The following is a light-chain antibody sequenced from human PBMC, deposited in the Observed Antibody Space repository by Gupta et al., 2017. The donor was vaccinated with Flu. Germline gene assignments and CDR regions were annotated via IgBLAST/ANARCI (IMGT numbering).Light chain of an antibody. CDR1: SSDVGGYNY. CDR2: EIN. CDR3: SSYTSTSALEV. Sequence: QSALTQPASVSGSPGQLITISCTGTSSDVGGYNYASWYLQHPGKAPKLIIYEINNRPSGVSNRFSGSKSGNTAFLTISGLQAEDEADYYCSSYTSTSALEVFGGGTKLTVL. J-gene: IGLJ2*01. V-gene: IGLV2-14*01.